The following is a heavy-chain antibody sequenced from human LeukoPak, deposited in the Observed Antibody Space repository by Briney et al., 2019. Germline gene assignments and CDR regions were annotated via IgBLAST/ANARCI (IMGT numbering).Heavy chain of an antibody. CDR1: GFTFNNAW. Sequence: GGSRRLSCAASGFTFNNAWMNWVRQAPGKGLEWVGRFKSKTDGGTIDYAAPVKGRFTISRDDSKNTLYLQMNSLKTEDTAVYYCTTGGYRYGDDYWGQGTLVTVSS. D-gene: IGHD5-18*01. CDR2: FKSKTDGGTI. V-gene: IGHV3-15*07. J-gene: IGHJ4*02. CDR3: TTGGYRYGDDY.